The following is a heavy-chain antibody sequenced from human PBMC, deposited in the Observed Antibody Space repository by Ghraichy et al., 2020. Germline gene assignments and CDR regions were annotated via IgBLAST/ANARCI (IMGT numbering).Heavy chain of an antibody. CDR1: GGSFSGYY. D-gene: IGHD3-10*01. V-gene: IGHV4-34*01. Sequence: SKTLSLTCAVYGGSFSGYYWCWIRKPPGKGLGWIGEINHSGSTNYNPSLKSRVTISVDTSKNQFSLKLSSVTAADTAVYYCASRGVGFVRPFDYWGQGTLVTASS. CDR2: INHSGST. CDR3: ASRGVGFVRPFDY. J-gene: IGHJ4*02.